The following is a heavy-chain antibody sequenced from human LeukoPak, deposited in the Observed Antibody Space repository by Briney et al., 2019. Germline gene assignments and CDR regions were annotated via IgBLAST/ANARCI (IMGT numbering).Heavy chain of an antibody. CDR3: ARPYSSSARGAFDI. J-gene: IGHJ3*02. CDR1: GGSISSGDYY. CDR2: IYYSGST. D-gene: IGHD6-6*01. Sequence: PSETLSLTCTVSGGSISSGDYYWSWIRQPPGKGLEWIGYIYYSGSTYYNPSLKSRVTISVDTSKNQFSLKLSSVTAADTAVYYCARPYSSSARGAFDIWGQGTMVTVSS. V-gene: IGHV4-30-4*08.